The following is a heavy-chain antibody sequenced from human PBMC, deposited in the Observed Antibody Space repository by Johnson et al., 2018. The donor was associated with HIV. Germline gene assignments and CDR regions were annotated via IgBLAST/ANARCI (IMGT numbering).Heavy chain of an antibody. Sequence: VQLVESGGGLVQPGGSPRLSCGASQFTFSSYYMNCVRQASGNGLELVGQVNPNGSSTSYADSVKGRFTISRDNAKNTLYLQMNSLREEDTALYYCAKDMMGVDYGDYDEAAFDIWGQGTMVTVSS. CDR1: QFTFSSYY. V-gene: IGHV3-74*01. D-gene: IGHD4-17*01. CDR3: AKDMMGVDYGDYDEAAFDI. J-gene: IGHJ3*02. CDR2: VNPNGSST.